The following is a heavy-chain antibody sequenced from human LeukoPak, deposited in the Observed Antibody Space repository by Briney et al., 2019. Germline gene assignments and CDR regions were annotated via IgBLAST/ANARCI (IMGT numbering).Heavy chain of an antibody. V-gene: IGHV4-59*01. Sequence: PSETLSLTCTVSGGSISSYYWSWIRQPPGKGLEWIGYIYYSGSTNYNPSLKSRVTISVDTSKNQFSLKLSSVTAADTAVYYWARVPGDYYFDYWGQGTLVTVSS. CDR1: GGSISSYY. J-gene: IGHJ4*02. CDR2: IYYSGST. D-gene: IGHD7-27*01. CDR3: ARVPGDYYFDY.